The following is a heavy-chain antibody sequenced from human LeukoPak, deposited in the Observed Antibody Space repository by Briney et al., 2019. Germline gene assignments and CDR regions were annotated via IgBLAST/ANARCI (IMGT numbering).Heavy chain of an antibody. J-gene: IGHJ4*02. V-gene: IGHV3-49*03. CDR1: GFTFGDYA. D-gene: IGHD2/OR15-2a*01. CDR3: TRDRLLEYYFDY. CDR2: IRSKAYGGTT. Sequence: PGGSLRLSCTTSGFTFGDYAVSWFRQAPGKGLKWVGFIRSKAYGGTTEYAASVKGRFTISRDDSKSIAYLQMNSLKTEDTAVYYCTRDRLLEYYFDYWGQGTLVTVSS.